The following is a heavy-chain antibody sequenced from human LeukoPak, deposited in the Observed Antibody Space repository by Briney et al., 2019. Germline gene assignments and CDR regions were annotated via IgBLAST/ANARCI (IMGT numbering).Heavy chain of an antibody. V-gene: IGHV3-74*01. CDR3: AGGYGFDY. CDR2: INSDGTST. Sequence: GGSLTLSCAASGFTFSSYWMNWVRQAPGKGLEWVSRINSDGTSTSYADSVKGRFTISRDNAKNTLYLQMNSLRAEDTAVYYCAGGYGFDYWGQGTLVTVSS. CDR1: GFTFSSYW. J-gene: IGHJ4*02. D-gene: IGHD5-18*01.